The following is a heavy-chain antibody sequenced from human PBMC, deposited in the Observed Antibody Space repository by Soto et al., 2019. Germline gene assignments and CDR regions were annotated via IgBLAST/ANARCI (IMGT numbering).Heavy chain of an antibody. Sequence: TGGSLRLSCAASGFTFSSYAMSWVRQAPGKGLEWVSAISGSGGSTYYADSVKGRFTISRDNSKNTLYLQMNSLRAEDTAVYYCAKDGSELSPGTHDYWGQGTLVTVSS. V-gene: IGHV3-23*01. D-gene: IGHD1-1*01. J-gene: IGHJ4*02. CDR2: ISGSGGST. CDR1: GFTFSSYA. CDR3: AKDGSELSPGTHDY.